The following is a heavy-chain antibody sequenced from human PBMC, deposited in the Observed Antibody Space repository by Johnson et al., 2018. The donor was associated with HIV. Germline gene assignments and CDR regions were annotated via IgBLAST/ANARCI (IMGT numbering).Heavy chain of an antibody. CDR3: ARPPPFMGNYGSGSWWAFDI. CDR1: GFTFSSYW. J-gene: IGHJ3*02. D-gene: IGHD3-10*01. CDR2: INSDGSST. V-gene: IGHV3-74*02. Sequence: VQLVESGGGLVQPGGSLRLSCAASGFTFSSYWMHWVRQAPGKGLVWVSRINSDGSSTSYADSVKGRFTISRDNAKNTLNLQMNSLRAEDTAVYYCARPPPFMGNYGSGSWWAFDIWGQGTMVTVSA.